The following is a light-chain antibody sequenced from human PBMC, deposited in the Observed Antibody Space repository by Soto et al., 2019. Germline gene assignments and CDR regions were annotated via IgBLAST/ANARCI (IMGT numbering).Light chain of an antibody. Sequence: SYELTQPPSVSVAPGQTARISCGGGSSGSKVVHWYQQKPVQAPVLVVYDDRAPPSGIPELFAGSNSGNTATLTISGAEAEDEADYYCQVGDSLRNRVFGGGTKLTVL. CDR1: SSGSKV. V-gene: IGLV3-21*02. CDR3: QVGDSLRNRV. CDR2: DDR. J-gene: IGLJ2*01.